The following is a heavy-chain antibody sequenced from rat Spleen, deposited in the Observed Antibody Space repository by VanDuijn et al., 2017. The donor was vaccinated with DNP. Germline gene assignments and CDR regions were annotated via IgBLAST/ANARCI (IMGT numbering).Heavy chain of an antibody. V-gene: IGHV5-7*01. CDR1: GFTFSDHN. CDR2: ISSYGNEI. J-gene: IGHJ3*01. D-gene: IGHD1-2*01. Sequence: EVQLVESGGGLVQPGRSLKLSCAASGFTFSDHNVAWVRQAPKKSLEWVATISSYGNEIYYRDSVKGRFTISRDNAKSTLYLQMDSLRSEDTANYYCARSDSYGFPYWGQGTLVTVSS. CDR3: ARSDSYGFPY.